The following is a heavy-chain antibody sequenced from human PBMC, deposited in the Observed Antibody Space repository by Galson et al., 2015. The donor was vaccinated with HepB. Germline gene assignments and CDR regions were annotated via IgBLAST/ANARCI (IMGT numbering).Heavy chain of an antibody. CDR3: ARGGDFWSGYGWFDP. Sequence: LSLTCTVSGGSISSYYWSWIRQPAGKGLEWIGRIYTSGSTNYNPSLKSRVTMSVDTSKNQFSLKLSSVTAADTAVYYCARGGDFWSGYGWFDPWGQGTLVTVSS. D-gene: IGHD3-3*01. CDR1: GGSISSYY. CDR2: IYTSGST. J-gene: IGHJ5*02. V-gene: IGHV4-4*07.